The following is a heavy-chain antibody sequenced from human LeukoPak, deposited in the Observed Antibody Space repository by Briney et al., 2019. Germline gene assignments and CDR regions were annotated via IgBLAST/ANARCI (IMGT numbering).Heavy chain of an antibody. CDR1: GFTFSSYG. V-gene: IGHV3-30*02. CDR2: IRYDGSNK. D-gene: IGHD1-26*01. J-gene: IGHJ4*02. Sequence: GGSLRLSCAASGFTFSSYGMHWVRQAPGKGLEWVAFIRYDGSNKYYADSVKGRFTISRDNSKNTLYLQMNSLRAEDTAVYYCAKDTAPGSIVGATEYFDCWGQGTLVTVSS. CDR3: AKDTAPGSIVGATEYFDC.